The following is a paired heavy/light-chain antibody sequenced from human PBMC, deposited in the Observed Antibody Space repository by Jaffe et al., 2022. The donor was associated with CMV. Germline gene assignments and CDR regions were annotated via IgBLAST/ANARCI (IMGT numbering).Light chain of an antibody. CDR2: DAS. CDR3: QQRSNWPPWT. J-gene: IGKJ1*01. V-gene: IGKV3-11*01. CDR1: QSVSSY. Sequence: EIVLTQSPATLSLSPGERATLSCRASQSVSSYLAWYQQKPGQAPRLLIYDASNRATGIPARFSGSGSGTDFTLTISSLEPEDFAVYYCQQRSNWPPWTFGQGTKVEIK.
Heavy chain of an antibody. CDR1: GYTLTELS. V-gene: IGHV1-24*01. CDR3: ATAAFLGSYEPPPYGVRGAFDI. Sequence: QVQLVQSGAEVKKPGASVKVSCKVSGYTLTELSMHWVRQAPGKGLEWMGGFDPEDGETIYAQKFQGRVTMTEDTSTDTAYMELSSLRSEDTAVYYCATAAFLGSYEPPPYGVRGAFDIWGQGTMVTVSS. D-gene: IGHD1-26*01. J-gene: IGHJ3*02. CDR2: FDPEDGET.